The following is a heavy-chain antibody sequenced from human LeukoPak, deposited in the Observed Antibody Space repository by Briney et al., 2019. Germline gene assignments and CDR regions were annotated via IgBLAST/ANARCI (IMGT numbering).Heavy chain of an antibody. CDR1: GYTFTSYG. CDR2: ISAYNGNT. J-gene: IGHJ6*03. V-gene: IGHV1-18*01. CDR3: ARDGYCSSTSCYSKVYYYYYYMDV. Sequence: SVKVSCKASGYTFTSYGISWVRQAPGQGLEWMGWISAYNGNTNYAQKLQGRVTMTTDTSTSTAYMELRSLRSDDTAVYYCARDGYCSSTSCYSKVYYYYYYMDVWGKGTTVTVSS. D-gene: IGHD2-2*03.